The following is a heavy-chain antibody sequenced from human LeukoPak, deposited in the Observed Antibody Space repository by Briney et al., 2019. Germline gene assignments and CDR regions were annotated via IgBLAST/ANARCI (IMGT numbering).Heavy chain of an antibody. J-gene: IGHJ6*02. CDR2: ISGSGGST. D-gene: IGHD6-6*01. Sequence: GGPLRLSCAASGFTFSSYAMSWVRQAPGKGLEWVSAISGSGGSTYYADSVKGRFTISRDNSKNTLYLQMNSLRAEDAAVYYCAKDTEYSINGMDVWGQGTTVTVSS. CDR3: AKDTEYSINGMDV. CDR1: GFTFSSYA. V-gene: IGHV3-23*01.